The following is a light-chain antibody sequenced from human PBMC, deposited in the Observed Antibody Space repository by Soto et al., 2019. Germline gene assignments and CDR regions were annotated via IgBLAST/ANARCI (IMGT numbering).Light chain of an antibody. CDR1: QGIGNS. J-gene: IGKJ5*01. CDR3: QKYNTVPAT. CDR2: SAS. V-gene: IGKV1-27*01. Sequence: DIQMTQSPPSLSASLGDRVTITCRASQGIGNSLAWYQQKPATVPKLLIYSASTMQAGVPSRFSGSGSGTDFPLTISSLQPEDVADYYWQKYNTVPATFGQGTRLEIK.